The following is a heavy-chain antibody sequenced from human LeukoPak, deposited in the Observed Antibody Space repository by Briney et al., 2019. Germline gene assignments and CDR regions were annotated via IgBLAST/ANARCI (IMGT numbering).Heavy chain of an antibody. CDR2: IIPIFGTA. CDR3: ARVFREYSYGNAWFDP. D-gene: IGHD5-18*01. CDR1: GGTFSSYA. V-gene: IGHV1-69*05. Sequence: ASVKVSCKASGGTFSSYAISWVRQAPGQGLEWMGRIIPIFGTANYAQKFQGRVTITTDESTSTAYMELISLRSEDTAVYYCARVFREYSYGNAWFDPWGQGTLVTVSS. J-gene: IGHJ5*02.